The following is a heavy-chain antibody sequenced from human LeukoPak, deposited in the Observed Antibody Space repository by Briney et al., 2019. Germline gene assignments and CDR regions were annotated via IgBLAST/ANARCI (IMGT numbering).Heavy chain of an antibody. Sequence: GASVKVSCTASGFTLTSSAVQWVRQARGQRLEWIGWIVVASGNTNNAQKFQERVTITRDMSTSTAYMELSSLRSEDTAVYYCAASSSWDRYYYYYGMDVWGKGTTVTVSS. CDR1: GFTLTSSA. J-gene: IGHJ6*04. D-gene: IGHD6-13*01. CDR3: AASSSWDRYYYYYGMDV. V-gene: IGHV1-58*01. CDR2: IVVASGNT.